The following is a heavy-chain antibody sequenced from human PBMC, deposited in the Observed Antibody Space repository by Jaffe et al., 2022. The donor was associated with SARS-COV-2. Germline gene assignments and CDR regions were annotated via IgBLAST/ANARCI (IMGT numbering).Heavy chain of an antibody. CDR1: GFTFSDYA. CDR3: ARRASSCADCLGY. V-gene: IGHV3-23*01. D-gene: IGHD2-21*02. CDR2: IGGSGDFT. J-gene: IGHJ4*02. Sequence: EVQLLESGGGLVQPGDSLRLSCAASGFTFSDYAMTWVRQAPGKGLEWVSVIGGSGDFTHYTDSVKGRFTISRDISKNTLYLQMNSLRADDTAVYYCARRASSCADCLGYWGQGTLVTVSS.